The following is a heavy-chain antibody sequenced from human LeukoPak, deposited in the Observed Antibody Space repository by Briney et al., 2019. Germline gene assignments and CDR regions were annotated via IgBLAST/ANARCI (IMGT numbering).Heavy chain of an antibody. D-gene: IGHD2-21*02. V-gene: IGHV3-23*01. Sequence: GGSLRLSCAASGFTFSSYAMSWVRQAPGKGLEWVSAISGSGGSTYYADSVKGRFTISRDNSKNTLYLQMTSLRAEDTALYYCARIPGGGDRLDYWGQGTLATVSS. CDR1: GFTFSSYA. CDR2: ISGSGGST. CDR3: ARIPGGGDRLDY. J-gene: IGHJ4*02.